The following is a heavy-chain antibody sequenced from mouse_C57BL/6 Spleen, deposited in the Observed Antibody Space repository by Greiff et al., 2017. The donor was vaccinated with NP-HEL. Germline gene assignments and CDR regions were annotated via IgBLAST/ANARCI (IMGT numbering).Heavy chain of an antibody. CDR3: ARGPDYDEFDY. D-gene: IGHD2-4*01. CDR1: GYTFTGYW. V-gene: IGHV1-9*01. J-gene: IGHJ2*01. CDR2: ILPGSGST. Sequence: DKRQQSGEERRKKGASVRLSCKATGYTFTGYWIEWVKQRPGHGLEWIGEILPGSGSTNYNEKFKGKATFTADTSSNTAYMQLSSLTTEDSAIYYCARGPDYDEFDYWGQGTTLTVSS.